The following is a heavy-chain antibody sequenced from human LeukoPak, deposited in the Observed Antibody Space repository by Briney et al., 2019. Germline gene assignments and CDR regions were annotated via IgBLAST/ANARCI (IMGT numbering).Heavy chain of an antibody. D-gene: IGHD2-2*02. V-gene: IGHV1-8*01. J-gene: IGHJ6*03. CDR1: GYTFTSYD. Sequence: ASVKVSCKASGYTFTSYDINWVRQATGQGLEWMGWMNPNSGNTGYAQKFQGRVTMTRNTSISTAYMELSGLRSEDTAVYYCARGARYCSSTSCYIGYYYYYMDVWGKGTTVTISS. CDR2: MNPNSGNT. CDR3: ARGARYCSSTSCYIGYYYYYMDV.